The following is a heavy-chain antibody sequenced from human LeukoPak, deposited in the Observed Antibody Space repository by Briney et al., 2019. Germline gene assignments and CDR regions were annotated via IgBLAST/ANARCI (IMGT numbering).Heavy chain of an antibody. CDR1: GYSFTNYW. J-gene: IGHJ5*02. Sequence: GESLKISCKGSGYSFTNYWIGWVRQMPGKGLEWMGIIYPGDSDTRYSPSFQGHVTISADKSISTAYLQWSSLKASDTAMYYCAGLGPSYTNWFDPWGQGTLVTVSS. V-gene: IGHV5-51*01. CDR2: IYPGDSDT. CDR3: AGLGPSYTNWFDP. D-gene: IGHD2-2*02.